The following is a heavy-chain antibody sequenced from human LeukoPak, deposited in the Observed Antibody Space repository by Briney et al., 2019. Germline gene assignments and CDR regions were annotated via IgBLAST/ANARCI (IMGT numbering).Heavy chain of an antibody. CDR3: ARDVGQSMTTVVTPGGGGMDV. CDR1: GYTFTSYG. CDR2: ISAYNGNT. Sequence: ASVKVSCKASGYTFTSYGISWVRQAPGQGLEWMGWISAYNGNTNYAQKLQGRVTMTTDTSTSTAYMELRSLRSDDTAVYYCARDVGQSMTTVVTPGGGGMDVWGQGTTVTVSS. V-gene: IGHV1-18*01. J-gene: IGHJ6*02. D-gene: IGHD4-23*01.